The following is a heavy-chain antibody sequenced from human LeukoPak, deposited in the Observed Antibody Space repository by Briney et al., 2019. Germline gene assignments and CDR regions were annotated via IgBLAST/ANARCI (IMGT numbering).Heavy chain of an antibody. J-gene: IGHJ4*02. V-gene: IGHV3-23*01. D-gene: IGHD3-3*01. Sequence: GGSLRLSCAVSGFTFSTYAMSWVRQAPGKGLEWVSSSSGSDGSTYYADSVKGRFTISRDNSKNTLFLQMNSLRAEDTAVYYCAKSVVYYDFWSLPNDYWGQGTLVTVSS. CDR3: AKSVVYYDFWSLPNDY. CDR1: GFTFSTYA. CDR2: SSGSDGST.